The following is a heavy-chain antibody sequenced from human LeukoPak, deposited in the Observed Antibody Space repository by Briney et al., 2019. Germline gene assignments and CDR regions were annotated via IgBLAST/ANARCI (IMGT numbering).Heavy chain of an antibody. CDR1: GFTFSSYE. CDR3: AKGLYYGSGTPFDY. D-gene: IGHD3-10*01. CDR2: ISSSGSTI. V-gene: IGHV3-48*03. Sequence: GGSLRLSCAASGFTFSSYEMNWVRQAPGKGLEWVSYISSSGSTIYYADSVKGRFTISRDNAKNSLYLQMNSLRAEDTALYYCAKGLYYGSGTPFDYWGQGTLVTVSS. J-gene: IGHJ4*02.